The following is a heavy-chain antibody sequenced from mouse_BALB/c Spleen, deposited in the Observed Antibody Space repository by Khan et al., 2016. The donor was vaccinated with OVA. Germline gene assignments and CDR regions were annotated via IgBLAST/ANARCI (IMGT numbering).Heavy chain of an antibody. D-gene: IGHD1-1*02. CDR2: IDPANGNT. CDR3: ARGGWSDAMDY. Sequence: VQLQQSGAELVKPGASVKLSCTVSGFNIKDTYMHWVKQRPEQGLEWIGRIDPANGNTKYDPKFQDKATITVDTSSNAAYLQLSSLTSDDTAVYYCARGGWSDAMDYWGQGTSVTVSS. J-gene: IGHJ4*01. CDR1: GFNIKDTY. V-gene: IGHV14-3*02.